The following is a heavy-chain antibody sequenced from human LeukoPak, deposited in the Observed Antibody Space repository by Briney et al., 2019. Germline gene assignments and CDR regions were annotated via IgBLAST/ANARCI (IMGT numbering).Heavy chain of an antibody. CDR3: ARNRKTSRITIFGVPHAPLGFDP. CDR1: GYTFTSYA. J-gene: IGHJ5*02. Sequence: ASVTVSCKASGYTFTSYAMHWVRQAPGQRLEWMGWINAGNGNTKYSQKFQGRVTITRDTSASTAYMELSSLRSEDTAVYYCARNRKTSRITIFGVPHAPLGFDPWGQGTLVTVSS. CDR2: INAGNGNT. D-gene: IGHD3-3*01. V-gene: IGHV1-3*01.